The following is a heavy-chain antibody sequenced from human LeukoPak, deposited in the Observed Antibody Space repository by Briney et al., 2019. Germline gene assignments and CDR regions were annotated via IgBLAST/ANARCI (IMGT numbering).Heavy chain of an antibody. V-gene: IGHV4-59*08. Sequence: PSEALSLTCTVSGASMSDYYWSWIRQPPGKGLEWIGYIYYSGSTNYNPSLKSRVTISVDTSKNQFSLKLSSVTAADTAVYYCARLPTAGDYFDYWGQGTLVTVSS. CDR3: ARLPTAGDYFDY. CDR1: GASMSDYY. CDR2: IYYSGST. J-gene: IGHJ4*02. D-gene: IGHD3-10*01.